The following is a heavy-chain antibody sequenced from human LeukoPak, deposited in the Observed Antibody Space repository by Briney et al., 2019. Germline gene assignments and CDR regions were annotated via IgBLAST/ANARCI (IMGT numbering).Heavy chain of an antibody. CDR1: GFTFRSYG. CDR2: IWNDSTQK. Sequence: PGGSLRLSCAASGFTFRSYGMQWVRQAPGKGPEWVAVIWNDSTQKYYADSVKGRFTISKDNSRNALNLQMDSLGAEDTAVYYCARWGSGGLTLDYWGQGTLVTVSS. D-gene: IGHD3-10*01. CDR3: ARWGSGGLTLDY. V-gene: IGHV3-33*01. J-gene: IGHJ4*02.